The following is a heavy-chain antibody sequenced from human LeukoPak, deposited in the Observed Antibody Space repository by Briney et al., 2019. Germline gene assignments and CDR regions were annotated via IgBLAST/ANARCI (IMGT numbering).Heavy chain of an antibody. CDR2: ISWDGAST. D-gene: IGHD6-13*01. V-gene: IGHV3-43*01. Sequence: PGGSLRLSCAASGFPFDDYDMFWVRQAPGKGLEWVSLISWDGASTKYADSVKGRFTISRDNSKNSLYLQMNSLRTDDTALYYCAKRPTPGYSSSWYIVHWGQGTLVTVSS. CDR1: GFPFDDYD. J-gene: IGHJ4*02. CDR3: AKRPTPGYSSSWYIVH.